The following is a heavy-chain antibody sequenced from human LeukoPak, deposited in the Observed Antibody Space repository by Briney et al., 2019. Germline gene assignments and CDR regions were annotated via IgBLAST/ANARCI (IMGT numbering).Heavy chain of an antibody. D-gene: IGHD2-21*02. V-gene: IGHV3-7*01. CDR1: GFTFTTYW. Sequence: GGSLRLSCAASGFTFTTYWMSWVRQAPGKGLEWVANIKQDGTEKYYVDSVKGRFTISRDNAKNSLYLQMNSLRVEDTAVYYCASSRAYCGGDCYSGYYYYMDVWGKGTTVTVSS. J-gene: IGHJ6*03. CDR2: IKQDGTEK. CDR3: ASSRAYCGGDCYSGYYYYMDV.